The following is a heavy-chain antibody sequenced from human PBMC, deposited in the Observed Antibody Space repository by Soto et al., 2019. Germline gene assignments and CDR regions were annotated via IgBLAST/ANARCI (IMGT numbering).Heavy chain of an antibody. Sequence: QVQLQESGPGLVKPSQTLSLTCTVSGGSISSGGYYWSWIRQHPGKGLEWIGYIYYSGSTYYNPSLKRRGTISVDTSKNQFSLKLSSVTAADTAVYYCAREELAAAGPNWFDPWGQGTLVTVSS. CDR2: IYYSGST. CDR3: AREELAAAGPNWFDP. V-gene: IGHV4-31*03. CDR1: GGSISSGGYY. D-gene: IGHD6-13*01. J-gene: IGHJ5*02.